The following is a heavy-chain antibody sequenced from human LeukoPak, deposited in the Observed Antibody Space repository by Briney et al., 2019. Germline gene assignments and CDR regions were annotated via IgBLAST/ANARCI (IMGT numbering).Heavy chain of an antibody. J-gene: IGHJ4*02. CDR2: ILPDDTST. CDR1: GFIFSNYA. Sequence: PGASLRLSCAASGFIFSNYAMTWVRQAPGKGLEWVSTILPDDTSTHYADSVKGRFTISRDNSKNTLYLQMNSLRADDTALCHCATHQATGAHSKFDYWGQGTLVTVSS. D-gene: IGHD7-27*01. CDR3: ATHQATGAHSKFDY. V-gene: IGHV3-23*01.